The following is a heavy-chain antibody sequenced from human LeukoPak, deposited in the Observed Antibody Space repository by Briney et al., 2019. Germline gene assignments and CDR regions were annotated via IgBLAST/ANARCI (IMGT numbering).Heavy chain of an antibody. CDR3: ARGSLGVLWFGELPRGLGMDV. D-gene: IGHD3-10*01. Sequence: PGGSLRLSCAASGFNFSSYSMNWVRQAPGKGLEWVSYISSSSTIYYADSVKGRFTISRDNAKNSLYLQMNSLRDEDTAVYYCARGSLGVLWFGELPRGLGMDVWGQGTTVTVSS. V-gene: IGHV3-48*02. CDR2: ISSSSTI. CDR1: GFNFSSYS. J-gene: IGHJ6*02.